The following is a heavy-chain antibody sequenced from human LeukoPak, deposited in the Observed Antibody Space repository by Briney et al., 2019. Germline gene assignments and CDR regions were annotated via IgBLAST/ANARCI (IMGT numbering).Heavy chain of an antibody. CDR3: AKAGAVVVVAAKFFDY. CDR1: GFTFSSYA. J-gene: IGHJ4*02. CDR2: ISGSGGST. Sequence: GGSLRLSCAASGFTFSSYAMSWVRQAPGKGLEWVSAISGSGGSTYYADSVKGRFTIPRDNSKNTLYLQMNSLRAEDTAVYYCAKAGAVVVVAAKFFDYWGQGTLVTVSS. V-gene: IGHV3-23*01. D-gene: IGHD2-15*01.